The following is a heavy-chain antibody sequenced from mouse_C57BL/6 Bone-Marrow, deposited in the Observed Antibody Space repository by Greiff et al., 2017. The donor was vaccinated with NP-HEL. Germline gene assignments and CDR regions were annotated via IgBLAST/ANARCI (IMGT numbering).Heavy chain of an antibody. CDR3: AREGSHYYAMDY. J-gene: IGHJ4*01. V-gene: IGHV3-6*01. Sequence: EVKLQESGPGLVKPSQSLSLTCSVTGYSITSGYYWNWIRQFPGNKLEWMGYISYDGSNNYNPSLKNRISITRDTSKNQFFLKLNSVTTEDTATYYCAREGSHYYAMDYWGQGTSVTVSS. CDR2: ISYDGSN. CDR1: GYSITSGYY.